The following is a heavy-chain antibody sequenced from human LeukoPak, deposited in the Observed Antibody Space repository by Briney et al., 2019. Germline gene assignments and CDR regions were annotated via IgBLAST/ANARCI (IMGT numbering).Heavy chain of an antibody. V-gene: IGHV1-2*02. CDR1: GYTFTSYG. CDR2: INPNSGGT. D-gene: IGHD3-10*01. J-gene: IGHJ6*04. CDR3: ARGRNTMVRGVIRGPLDV. Sequence: ASVKVSCKASGYTFTSYGISWVRQAPGQGLEWMGWINPNSGGTNYAQKFQGRVTMTRDTSISTAYMELSRLRSDDTAVYYCARGRNTMVRGVIRGPLDVWGKGTTVTISS.